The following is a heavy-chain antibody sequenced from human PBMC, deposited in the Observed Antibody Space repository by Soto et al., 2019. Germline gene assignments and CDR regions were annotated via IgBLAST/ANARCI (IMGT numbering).Heavy chain of an antibody. CDR3: ASQDPRTSVDY. CDR2: IHRTGST. V-gene: IGHV4-4*02. J-gene: IGHJ4*02. Sequence: SETLSLTCAVSGGSFTSNNWWTWVRQPPGQGLEWIGEIHRTGSTNYNPSLKGRVTISLDRSENQFSLKVTSLTAAATAVYSCASQDPRTSVDYWGQGTLVAVSS. D-gene: IGHD1-7*01. CDR1: GGSFTSNNW.